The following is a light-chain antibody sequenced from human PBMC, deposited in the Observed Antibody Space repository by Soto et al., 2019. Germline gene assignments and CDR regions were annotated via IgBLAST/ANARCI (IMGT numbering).Light chain of an antibody. J-gene: IGKJ1*01. V-gene: IGKV3-20*01. CDR1: QSVSSSY. CDR3: QQYGSSPPT. CDR2: GAS. Sequence: DIVLTQSPGTLSLSPGERATLSCRASQSVSSSYLAWYQQKPGQAPRLLIYGASSRATGIPDRFSGSGSGADFTLTISRLEPEDFAMYFCQQYGSSPPTFGQGTKVEIK.